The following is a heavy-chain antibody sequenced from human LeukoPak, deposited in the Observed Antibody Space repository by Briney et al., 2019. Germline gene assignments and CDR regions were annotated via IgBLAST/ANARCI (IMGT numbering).Heavy chain of an antibody. Sequence: SETLSLTCTVSGGSISSYYWSWIRQPPGKGLEWIGYIYYSGSTNYNPSLKSRVTISVDTSKNQFSLKLSSVTAADTAVYYCARGGPPGAYYDYVWGSYRFQFSDYWGQGTLVTVSS. CDR3: ARGGPPGAYYDYVWGSYRFQFSDY. V-gene: IGHV4-59*01. CDR1: GGSISSYY. CDR2: IYYSGST. J-gene: IGHJ4*02. D-gene: IGHD3-16*02.